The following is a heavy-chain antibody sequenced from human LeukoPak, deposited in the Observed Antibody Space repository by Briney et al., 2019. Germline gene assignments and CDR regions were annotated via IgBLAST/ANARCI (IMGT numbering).Heavy chain of an antibody. CDR3: AKASLGESRWYFDY. D-gene: IGHD2-21*01. V-gene: IGHV3-23*01. CDR2: ISGSGGST. J-gene: IGHJ4*02. Sequence: GGSLRLSCAASGFTFSSYAVSWVRQAPGKGLEWVSAISGSGGSTYYADSVKGRFTISRDNSKNTLYLQMNSLRAEDTAVYYCAKASLGESRWYFDYWGQGTLVTVSS. CDR1: GFTFSSYA.